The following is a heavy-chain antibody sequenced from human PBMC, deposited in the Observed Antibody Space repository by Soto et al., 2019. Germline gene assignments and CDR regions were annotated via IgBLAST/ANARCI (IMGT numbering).Heavy chain of an antibody. CDR1: GISLSTSGMR. CDR2: IDWDDDK. V-gene: IGHV2-70*04. Sequence: SGPTLVNPTQTLTLTCTFSGISLSTSGMRVSWIRQPPGKALEWLARIDWDDDKFYSTSLKTRLTISKDTSKNQVVLTMTNMDPVDTATYYCARITRFSYGMDVWGQGTTVTVSS. J-gene: IGHJ6*02. D-gene: IGHD3-3*01. CDR3: ARITRFSYGMDV.